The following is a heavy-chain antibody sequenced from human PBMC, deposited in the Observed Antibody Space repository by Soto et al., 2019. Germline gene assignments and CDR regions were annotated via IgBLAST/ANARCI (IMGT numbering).Heavy chain of an antibody. Sequence: PSETLSLTCTVSGGSISGYYWSWIRQPPGKGLEWIGYIYYSGSTNYNPSLKSRVTISVDTSKNQFSLKLCSVTAADTALYYCARTHSSGWLLRSFDYWGQGALVTVSS. J-gene: IGHJ4*02. D-gene: IGHD6-19*01. CDR2: IYYSGST. CDR3: ARTHSSGWLLRSFDY. CDR1: GGSISGYY. V-gene: IGHV4-59*01.